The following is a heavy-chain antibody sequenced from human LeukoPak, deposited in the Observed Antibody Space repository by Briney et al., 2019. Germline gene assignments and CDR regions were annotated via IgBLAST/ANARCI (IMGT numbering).Heavy chain of an antibody. Sequence: GGSLRLSCAASGFTFSSYAMSWARQAPGKGLEWVSAISGSGGSTYYADSVKGRFTISRDNSKNTLYLQMNSLRAEDTAVYYCAKDRWEDYYGSGSYYMVSWFDPWGQGTLVTVSS. J-gene: IGHJ5*02. CDR2: ISGSGGST. CDR1: GFTFSSYA. D-gene: IGHD3-10*01. V-gene: IGHV3-23*01. CDR3: AKDRWEDYYGSGSYYMVSWFDP.